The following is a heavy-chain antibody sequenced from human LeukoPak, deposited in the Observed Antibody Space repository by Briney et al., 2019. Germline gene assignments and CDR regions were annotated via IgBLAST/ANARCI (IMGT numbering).Heavy chain of an antibody. J-gene: IGHJ4*02. Sequence: GGSLRLSCAVSGFTFSNYAMDWVRQAPGKGLEWVSAISGSGGSTYYADSVKGRITISRDNSKNRLYLQMNSLRAGDTAVYYCAKDRYCSGGSCPDYWGQGTLVTVSS. CDR3: AKDRYCSGGSCPDY. CDR2: ISGSGGST. CDR1: GFTFSNYA. V-gene: IGHV3-23*01. D-gene: IGHD2-15*01.